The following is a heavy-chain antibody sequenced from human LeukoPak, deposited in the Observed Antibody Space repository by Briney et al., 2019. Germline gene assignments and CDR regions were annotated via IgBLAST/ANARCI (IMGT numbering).Heavy chain of an antibody. J-gene: IGHJ5*02. CDR1: GYTFTSYG. CDR2: ISAYNGNT. Sequence: ASVKASCKASGYTFTSYGISWVRQAPGQGLEWMGWISAYNGNTNYAQKLQGRVTMTTDTSTSTAYMELRSLRSDDTAVYYCARVRSTGYNNWFDPWGQGTLVTVSS. V-gene: IGHV1-18*01. D-gene: IGHD3-9*01. CDR3: ARVRSTGYNNWFDP.